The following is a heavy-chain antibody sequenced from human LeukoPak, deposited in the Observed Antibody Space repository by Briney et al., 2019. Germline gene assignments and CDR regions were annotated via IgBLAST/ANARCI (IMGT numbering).Heavy chain of an antibody. CDR3: ARASWSSSWLDTNYYYYMDV. V-gene: IGHV4-59*01. Sequence: PSETLSLTCTVSGGSISSYYWSWIRQPPGKGLEWIGYIYYSGSTNYNPSLKSRVTISVDTSKNQFSLKLSSVTAADTAVYYCARASWSSSWLDTNYYYYMDVWGKGTTVTISS. CDR1: GGSISSYY. D-gene: IGHD6-13*01. J-gene: IGHJ6*03. CDR2: IYYSGST.